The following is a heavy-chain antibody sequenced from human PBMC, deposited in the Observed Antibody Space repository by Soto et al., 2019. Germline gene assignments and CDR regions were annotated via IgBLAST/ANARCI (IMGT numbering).Heavy chain of an antibody. CDR2: IYYSGNT. CDR1: GGSISSGGYY. J-gene: IGHJ6*02. CDR3: ARVSHEDMVATPYYYYYGMDV. D-gene: IGHD5-12*01. V-gene: IGHV4-31*03. Sequence: QVQLQESGPGLVKPSQTLSLTCTVSGGSISSGGYYWSWIRQHPGKGLEWIGYIYYSGNTYYNPSLNSRVTITVDTSKNQFSLKLSSVTAADTAVYYCARVSHEDMVATPYYYYYGMDVWGQGTTVTVSS.